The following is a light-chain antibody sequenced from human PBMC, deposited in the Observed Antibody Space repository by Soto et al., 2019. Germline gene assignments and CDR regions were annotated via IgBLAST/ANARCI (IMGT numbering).Light chain of an antibody. V-gene: IGKV3-20*01. CDR2: GAS. CDR3: QKYGRSPFS. J-gene: IGKJ3*01. Sequence: EIVLTPSPGTLSLSPVERATLSCRASQSVSSSYLAWYQQKPGQAPRLLIYGASSRATGIPGRFSGSGSGTDFTLTISRLEPEDFAVYYCQKYGRSPFSFGPGTMGDIK. CDR1: QSVSSSY.